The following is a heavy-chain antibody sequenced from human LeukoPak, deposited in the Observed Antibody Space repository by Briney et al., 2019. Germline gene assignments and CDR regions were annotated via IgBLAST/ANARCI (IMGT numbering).Heavy chain of an antibody. CDR3: ARSDFWSGYTLFDP. CDR1: GGSISSGSYY. J-gene: IGHJ5*02. V-gene: IGHV4-61*02. CDR2: IYTSGST. Sequence: PSETLSLTCTVSGGSISSGSYYWSWIRQPAGKGLEWIGRIYTSGSTNYNTSLKSRVTISVDTSKNQFSLKLSSVTAADTAVYYCARSDFWSGYTLFDPWGQGTLVTVSS. D-gene: IGHD3-3*01.